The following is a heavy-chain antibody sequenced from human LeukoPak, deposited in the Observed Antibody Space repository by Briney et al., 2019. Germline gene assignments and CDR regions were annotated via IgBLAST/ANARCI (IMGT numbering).Heavy chain of an antibody. V-gene: IGHV1-46*01. Sequence: GASVKVSCKASGYTFTSYYMHWVRQAPGQGLEWMGIINPSGGSTSYAQMFQGRVTMTRDTSTSTVYMELSSLRSEDTAVYYCARDSAGATPFDYWGQGTLVTVSS. CDR1: GYTFTSYY. J-gene: IGHJ4*02. CDR2: INPSGGST. D-gene: IGHD1-26*01. CDR3: ARDSAGATPFDY.